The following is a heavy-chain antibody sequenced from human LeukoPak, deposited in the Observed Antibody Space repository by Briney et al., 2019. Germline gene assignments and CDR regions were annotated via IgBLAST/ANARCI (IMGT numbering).Heavy chain of an antibody. V-gene: IGHV4-39*01. D-gene: IGHD2-15*01. CDR1: GGSISSSSYY. CDR2: IYYSGST. J-gene: IGHJ4*02. CDR3: ARLGCPSCGYCSGGSCYPSGYSYGYYFDY. Sequence: SETLSLTCTVSGGSISSSSYYWGWIRQPPGKGLEWIGSIYYSGSTYYNPSLKSRVTISVDTSKNQFSLKLSSVTAADTAVYYCARLGCPSCGYCSGGSCYPSGYSYGYYFDYWGQGTLVTVSS.